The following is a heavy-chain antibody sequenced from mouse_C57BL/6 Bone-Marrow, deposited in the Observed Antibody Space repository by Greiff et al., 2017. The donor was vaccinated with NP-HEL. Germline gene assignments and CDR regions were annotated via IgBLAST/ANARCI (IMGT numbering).Heavy chain of an antibody. CDR2: IDPENGDT. CDR1: GFNIKDDY. CDR3: TRGLPSFAY. D-gene: IGHD2-4*01. Sequence: VQLKESGAELVRPGASVKLSCTASGFNIKDDYMHWVKQRPEQGLEWIGWIDPENGDTEYASKFQGKATITADTSSNTAYLQLSSLTSEDTAVYYCTRGLPSFAYWGQGTLVTVSA. V-gene: IGHV14-4*01. J-gene: IGHJ3*01.